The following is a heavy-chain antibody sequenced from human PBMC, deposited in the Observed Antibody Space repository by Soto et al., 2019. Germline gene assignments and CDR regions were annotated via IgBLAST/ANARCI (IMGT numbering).Heavy chain of an antibody. D-gene: IGHD2-2*01. CDR2: ISAYNGNT. CDR3: ARDSKYCSSTSCYFGSYYYYYYMDV. J-gene: IGHJ6*03. V-gene: IGHV1-18*01. Sequence: ASVKVSCKASGYTFTSYGISWVRQAPGQGLEWMGWISAYNGNTNYAQKLQGRVTMTTDTSTGTAYMELRSLRSDDTAVYYCARDSKYCSSTSCYFGSYYYYYYMDVWGKGITVTVSS. CDR1: GYTFTSYG.